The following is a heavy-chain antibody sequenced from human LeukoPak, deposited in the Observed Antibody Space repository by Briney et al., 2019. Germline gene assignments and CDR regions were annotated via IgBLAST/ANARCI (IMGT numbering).Heavy chain of an antibody. CDR1: GFTFSNYD. CDR2: ISNSGSSK. V-gene: IGHV3-48*03. CDR3: ASVTVTGGSLSDY. J-gene: IGHJ4*02. Sequence: PGGSLRLSCVTSGFTFSNYDMNWVRQAPGKGLEWVSYISNSGSSKYYVDSVKGRFTISRDTPKNSLYLQMNSLRAEDAAVYYCASVTVTGGSLSDYWGQGTLVTVSS. D-gene: IGHD2-15*01.